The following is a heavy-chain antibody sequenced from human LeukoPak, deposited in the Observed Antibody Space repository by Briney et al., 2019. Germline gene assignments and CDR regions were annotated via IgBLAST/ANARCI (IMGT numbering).Heavy chain of an antibody. CDR3: ATGYGDFRVEGRYFYS. J-gene: IGHJ4*02. D-gene: IGHD4-17*01. CDR2: IYSSGST. CDR1: GGSISGYY. Sequence: SETLSLTCTVSGGSISGYYWTWIRQPPGKGLEWIGYIYSSGSTKYNPSLKSPITISVDTSKKHFFLKLKSVTAADTAVYYCATGYGDFRVEGRYFYSWGQGTLVTVSS. V-gene: IGHV4-59*01.